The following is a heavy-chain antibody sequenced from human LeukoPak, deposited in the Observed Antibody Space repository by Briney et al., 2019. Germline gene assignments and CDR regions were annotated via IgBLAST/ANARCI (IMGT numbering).Heavy chain of an antibody. CDR1: GGSFSGYY. CDR3: ARGGGSKHY. D-gene: IGHD3-16*01. Sequence: SETLSLTCAVYGGSFSGYYWSWIRQPPGKGLEWIGEINHSGSTNYNPSLKSRVTISVDTSKNQFSLKLSSVTAADTAVYYCARGGGSKHYWGQGTLVTVSS. J-gene: IGHJ4*02. V-gene: IGHV4-34*01. CDR2: INHSGST.